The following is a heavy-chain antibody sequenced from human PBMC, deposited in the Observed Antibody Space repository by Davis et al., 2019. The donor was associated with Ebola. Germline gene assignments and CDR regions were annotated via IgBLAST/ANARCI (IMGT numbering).Heavy chain of an antibody. D-gene: IGHD2-15*01. J-gene: IGHJ6*02. CDR1: GGSFSRYY. V-gene: IGHV4-59*10. Sequence: PSETLSLTCAVYGGSFSRYYWSWIRQPAGKGLEWIGRIYTSGSTNYNPSLKSRVTMSVDTSKNQFSLKLSSVTAADTAVYYCARARLGYCSGGSCYFYYYGMDVWGQGTTVTVSS. CDR3: ARARLGYCSGGSCYFYYYGMDV. CDR2: IYTSGST.